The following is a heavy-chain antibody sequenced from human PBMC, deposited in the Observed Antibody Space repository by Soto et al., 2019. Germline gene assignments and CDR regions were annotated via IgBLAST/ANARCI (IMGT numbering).Heavy chain of an antibody. J-gene: IGHJ4*02. CDR1: GGSISSSSYY. D-gene: IGHD2-15*01. Sequence: QLQLQESGPGLVKPSETLSLTCTVSGGSISSSSYYWGWIRQPPGKGLEWIGSIYYSGSTYYNPSLKSRVTISVDTSKNPFSLRLSSVTAADTAVYYCARHTPAISISDHWGQGTLVTVSS. CDR2: IYYSGST. V-gene: IGHV4-39*01. CDR3: ARHTPAISISDH.